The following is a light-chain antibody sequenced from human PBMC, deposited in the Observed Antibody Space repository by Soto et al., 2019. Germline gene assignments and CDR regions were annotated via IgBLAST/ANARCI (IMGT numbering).Light chain of an antibody. J-gene: IGKJ1*01. CDR2: GAF. CDR1: QSVSSY. Sequence: EIVLTQSPATLSLSPGERATLSCRASQSVSSYLAWHQQKPGQAPRLLIYGAFTRATGIPDRFSGSGSGTEFTLTISRLQPDDFAGYYCQQYNSYSWTFGQGTKVDNK. CDR3: QQYNSYSWT. V-gene: IGKV3D-15*01.